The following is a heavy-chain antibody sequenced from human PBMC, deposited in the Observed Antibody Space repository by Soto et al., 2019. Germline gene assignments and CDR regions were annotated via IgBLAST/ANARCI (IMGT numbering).Heavy chain of an antibody. J-gene: IGHJ4*02. Sequence: AETLSLTCAVYGGSFSGYYWSWIRQSPGKGLEWIGEINHSGSSNYNPSLKSRVTISVDTSKNQFSLKLNSVTAADTAVYYCARDKITGLFDYWGQGTLVTAS. CDR2: INHSGSS. CDR1: GGSFSGYY. D-gene: IGHD2-8*02. CDR3: ARDKITGLFDY. V-gene: IGHV4-34*01.